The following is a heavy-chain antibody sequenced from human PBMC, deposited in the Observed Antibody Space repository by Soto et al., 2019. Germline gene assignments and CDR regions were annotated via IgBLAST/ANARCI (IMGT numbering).Heavy chain of an antibody. D-gene: IGHD2-21*01. J-gene: IGHJ6*02. Sequence: EVQLVPSGAEVKKPGESLRISCKGSGYSFTSYWISWVRQMSGKGLEWMGRIDPIDSYTNYSPSFQGHVTISADKSISTAYLQWSSLKASDTAMYYCARRAHMSRRGETYSYYYYGMDVWGQGTTVTVSS. V-gene: IGHV5-10-1*01. CDR3: ARRAHMSRRGETYSYYYYGMDV. CDR2: IDPIDSYT. CDR1: GYSFTSYW.